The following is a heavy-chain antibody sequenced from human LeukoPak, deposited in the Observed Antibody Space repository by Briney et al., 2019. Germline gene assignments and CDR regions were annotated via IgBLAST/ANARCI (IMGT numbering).Heavy chain of an antibody. CDR2: INHSGST. D-gene: IGHD3-22*01. CDR1: GGSISSSNW. J-gene: IGHJ5*02. CDR3: ARGRNYYDSSGYSDFDP. V-gene: IGHV4-4*02. Sequence: SETLSLTCAVSGGSISSSNWWSWVRQPPGKGLEWIGEINHSGSTNYNPSLKSRVTISVDTSKNQFSLKLSSVTAADTAVYYCARGRNYYDSSGYSDFDPWGQGTLVTVSS.